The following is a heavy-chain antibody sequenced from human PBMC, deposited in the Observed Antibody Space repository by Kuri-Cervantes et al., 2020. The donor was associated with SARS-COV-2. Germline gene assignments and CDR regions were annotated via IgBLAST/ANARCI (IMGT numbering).Heavy chain of an antibody. CDR1: GFTFSSYA. V-gene: IGHV3-30*07. Sequence: GESLKISCAATGFTFSSYAVHWVRQAPGKGLEWVAVISYDGSNKYYADSVKGRFTLSRDNAKNMLFLQMNSLRAEDTAVYYCVRDGDHWNFDYWGQGTLVTVSS. CDR2: ISYDGSNK. CDR3: VRDGDHWNFDY. J-gene: IGHJ4*02. D-gene: IGHD1-1*01.